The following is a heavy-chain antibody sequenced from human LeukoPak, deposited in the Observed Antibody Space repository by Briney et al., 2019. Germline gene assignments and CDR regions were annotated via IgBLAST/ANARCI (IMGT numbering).Heavy chain of an antibody. CDR3: ARRPWNYWFDS. D-gene: IGHD1-1*01. Sequence: SETLSLTCAVYGGSFSGYYWSWIRQPPGKGLEWIGEINHSGSTNYNPSLKSRVTISVDTSKNQFSLKLSSVTAADTAVYYCARRPWNYWFDSWGQGTLVTVSS. CDR1: GGSFSGYY. J-gene: IGHJ5*01. V-gene: IGHV4-34*01. CDR2: INHSGST.